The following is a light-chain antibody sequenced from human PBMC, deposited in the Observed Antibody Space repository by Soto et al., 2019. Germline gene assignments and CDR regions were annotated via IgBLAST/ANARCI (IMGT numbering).Light chain of an antibody. CDR1: SSDVGTYDY. Sequence: QPASVSGSPGQSITISCTGTSSDVGTYDYVSWHQQHPGKAPKLIIYDVNNRPSGVSSRFSGSKSGNTASLTISGLQAEDEADYYCCSFSTSGTHVFGTGTKLTVL. V-gene: IGLV2-14*01. CDR3: CSFSTSGTHV. J-gene: IGLJ1*01. CDR2: DVN.